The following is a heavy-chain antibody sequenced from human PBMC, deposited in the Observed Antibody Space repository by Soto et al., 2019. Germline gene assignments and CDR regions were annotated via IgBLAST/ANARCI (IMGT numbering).Heavy chain of an antibody. D-gene: IGHD2-2*01. CDR1: GGSISSGGYY. Sequence: SETLSLTCTVSGGSISSGGYYWSWIRQHPGKGLEWIGYIYYSGGTYYNPSLKSRVTISVDTSKNQFSLKLSSVTAADTAVYYCARALSTGLHWDFDYWGQGTLVTVSS. CDR2: IYYSGGT. J-gene: IGHJ4*02. CDR3: ARALSTGLHWDFDY. V-gene: IGHV4-31*03.